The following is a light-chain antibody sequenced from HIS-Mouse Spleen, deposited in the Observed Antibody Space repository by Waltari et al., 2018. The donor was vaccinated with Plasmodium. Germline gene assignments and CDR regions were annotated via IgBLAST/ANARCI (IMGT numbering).Light chain of an antibody. Sequence: QSALTQPPSASGSPGQSVTISCTGTSSDVGGYNYVFWYQQHPGKAPNLMIYEVSKRPPGVPDLFSGSKSGNTASLTVSGLQAEDEADYYCSSYAGSNNLVFGGGTKLTVL. V-gene: IGLV2-8*01. CDR3: SSYAGSNNLV. CDR1: SSDVGGYNY. J-gene: IGLJ2*01. CDR2: EVS.